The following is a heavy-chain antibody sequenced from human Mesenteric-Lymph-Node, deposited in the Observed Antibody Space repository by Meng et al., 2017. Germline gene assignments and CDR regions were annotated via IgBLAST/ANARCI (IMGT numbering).Heavy chain of an antibody. D-gene: IGHD2-15*01. CDR2: IWYDGSNK. Sequence: GESLKISCAASGFTFSSYGMHWVRQAPGKGLEWVAVIWYDGSNKYYADSVKGRFTISRDNSKNTLYLQMNSLRAEDTAVYYCASECSGGSCGVDYWGQGTLVTVSS. CDR3: ASECSGGSCGVDY. V-gene: IGHV3-33*01. CDR1: GFTFSSYG. J-gene: IGHJ4*02.